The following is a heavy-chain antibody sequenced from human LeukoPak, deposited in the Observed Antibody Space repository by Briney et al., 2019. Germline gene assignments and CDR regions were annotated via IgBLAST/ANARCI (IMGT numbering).Heavy chain of an antibody. CDR2: INPNSGGT. D-gene: IGHD5-24*01. V-gene: IGHV1-2*02. CDR3: ARAFRRDGWTFERVDY. J-gene: IGHJ4*02. CDR1: GYTFTGYY. Sequence: GASVKVSCKASGYTFTGYYMHWVRQAPGQGLEWMGWINPNSGGTNYAQKFQGRVTMTRDTSISTAYMELSRLRSDDTAVYYCARAFRRDGWTFERVDYWAREPWSPSPQ.